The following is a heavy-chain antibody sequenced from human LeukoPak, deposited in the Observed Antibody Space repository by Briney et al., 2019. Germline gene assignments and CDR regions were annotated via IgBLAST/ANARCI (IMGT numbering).Heavy chain of an antibody. V-gene: IGHV3-23*01. D-gene: IGHD3-10*01. CDR3: AIRNPLLWFGSNDHMDV. Sequence: PGGSLRLSCAASGFTFSSYAMSWVRQAPGKGLEWVSAISGSGGSTYYADSVKGRFTISRDNSKNTLYLQMNSLRAEDTAVYYCAIRNPLLWFGSNDHMDVWGQGTTVTVSS. CDR2: ISGSGGST. CDR1: GFTFSSYA. J-gene: IGHJ6*02.